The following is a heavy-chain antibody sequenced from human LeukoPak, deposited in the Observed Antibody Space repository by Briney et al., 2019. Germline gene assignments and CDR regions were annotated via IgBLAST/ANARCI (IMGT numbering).Heavy chain of an antibody. D-gene: IGHD3-10*01. CDR3: AREERAPGYYYGSGSYLYYYYGMDV. V-gene: IGHV3-48*04. CDR1: GFTFSPYS. Sequence: GGSLRLSCAASGFTFSPYSMNWVRQAPRKGLEWIAYISSTSSTIYYADSVKGRFTISRDNAKNSLYLQMNSLRAEDTAVYYCAREERAPGYYYGSGSYLYYYYGMDVWGQGTTVTVSS. CDR2: ISSTSSTI. J-gene: IGHJ6*02.